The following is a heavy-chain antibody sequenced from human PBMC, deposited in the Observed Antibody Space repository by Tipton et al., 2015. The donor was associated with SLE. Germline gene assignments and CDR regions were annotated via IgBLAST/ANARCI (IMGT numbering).Heavy chain of an antibody. D-gene: IGHD4-23*01. CDR1: GFTVSSNY. CDR3: ATLTTVVTPLDY. Sequence: SLRLSCAASGFTVSSNYMSWVRQAPGKGLEWVSVIYSGGSTYYAGSVKGRFTISRDNSKNTLYLQMNSLRAEDTAVYYCATLTTVVTPLDYWGQGTLVTVSS. V-gene: IGHV3-53*01. J-gene: IGHJ4*02. CDR2: IYSGGST.